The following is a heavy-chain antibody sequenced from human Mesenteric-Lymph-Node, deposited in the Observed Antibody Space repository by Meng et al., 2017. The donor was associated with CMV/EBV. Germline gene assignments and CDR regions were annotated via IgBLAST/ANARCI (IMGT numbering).Heavy chain of an antibody. V-gene: IGHV3-30*03. Sequence: GESLKISCAASGFTFSDHYMDWVRQAPGKGLEWVAVISYDGRNEYLADSVKGRFTISRDNSKNTLYLQMNSLRAEDTAIYYCARRRVAAADYYYYYPMDVWGQGTTVTVSS. CDR1: GFTFSDHY. D-gene: IGHD6-13*01. J-gene: IGHJ6*02. CDR2: ISYDGRNE. CDR3: ARRRVAAADYYYYYPMDV.